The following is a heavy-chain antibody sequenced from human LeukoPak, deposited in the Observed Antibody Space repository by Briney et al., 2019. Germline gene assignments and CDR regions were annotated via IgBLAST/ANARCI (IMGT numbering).Heavy chain of an antibody. Sequence: PGGSLRLSRAASGFTFSSYAMSWVRQAPGKGLEGVSAIVGSGGTTYYVDSVKGRFTISRDNSKNTLYLQMNSLRAEDTAVYYCAKGILIVVITALDYWGQGTLVTVSS. V-gene: IGHV3-23*01. CDR1: GFTFSSYA. D-gene: IGHD3-22*01. J-gene: IGHJ4*02. CDR3: AKGILIVVITALDY. CDR2: IVGSGGTT.